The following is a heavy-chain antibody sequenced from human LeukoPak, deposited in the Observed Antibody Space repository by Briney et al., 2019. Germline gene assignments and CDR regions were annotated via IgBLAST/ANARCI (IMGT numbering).Heavy chain of an antibody. D-gene: IGHD4/OR15-4a*01. V-gene: IGHV3-23*01. Sequence: GGSLRLSCAVSGFTFSAYSMNCVRQAPGKGLEWVSAISGSGGGTYYADSVKGRFTISRDNSKNTLYLQMNSLRAEDTAVYYCAKDLYGGYFDYWGQGTLVTVSS. CDR1: GFTFSAYS. CDR3: AKDLYGGYFDY. CDR2: ISGSGGGT. J-gene: IGHJ4*02.